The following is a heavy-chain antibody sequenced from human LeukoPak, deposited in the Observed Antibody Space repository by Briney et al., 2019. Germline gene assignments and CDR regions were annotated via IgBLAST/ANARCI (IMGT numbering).Heavy chain of an antibody. CDR2: ISWNSGSI. CDR3: ASEGAGLN. J-gene: IGHJ4*02. CDR1: GFPFDDYA. V-gene: IGHV3-9*01. D-gene: IGHD3-22*01. Sequence: GGSLGLSCAASGFPFDDYAMHWVRQAPGKGLEWVSGISWNSGSIAYADSVKGRFTISRDNAQNSLYLQMNGLRAEDTALYYCASEGAGLNWGQGTLVTVSS.